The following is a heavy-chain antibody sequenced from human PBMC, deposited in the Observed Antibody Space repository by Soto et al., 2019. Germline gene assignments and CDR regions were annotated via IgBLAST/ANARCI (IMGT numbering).Heavy chain of an antibody. CDR2: VYVGGDV. CDR3: ASLAVRKTPVVDLDY. Sequence: GGSLRLSCAASGFAVDNKYITWVRKAPGKGLEWVSVVYVGGDVYYADAVKGRFTISRLSSKNMVFLQMNSLRPDDSAVYYCASLAVRKTPVVDLDYWGRGTLVTVSS. J-gene: IGHJ4*02. D-gene: IGHD2-15*01. V-gene: IGHV3-53*04. CDR1: GFAVDNKY.